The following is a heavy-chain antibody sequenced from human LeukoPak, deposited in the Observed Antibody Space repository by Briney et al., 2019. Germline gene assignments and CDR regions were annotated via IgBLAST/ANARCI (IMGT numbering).Heavy chain of an antibody. CDR1: GGSVTSYY. Sequence: SETLSLTCTVSGGSVTSYYWSWIRQPPGKGPEWIGYIYYSGGTNYNPSLKSRVTISLDTSKNQFSLKLSSVTAADTALYYCARSYGDYRILFDYWGQGTLVTVSS. V-gene: IGHV4-59*02. J-gene: IGHJ4*02. D-gene: IGHD4-17*01. CDR3: ARSYGDYRILFDY. CDR2: IYYSGGT.